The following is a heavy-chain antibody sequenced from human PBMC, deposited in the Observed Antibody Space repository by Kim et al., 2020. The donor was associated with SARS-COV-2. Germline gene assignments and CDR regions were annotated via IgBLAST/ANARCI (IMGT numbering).Heavy chain of an antibody. CDR3: ASRVPLVRGVIHSVSGMDV. CDR2: INPSGGST. J-gene: IGHJ6*02. D-gene: IGHD3-10*01. V-gene: IGHV1-46*01. Sequence: ASVKVSCKASGYTFTSYYMHWVRQAPGQGLEWMGIINPSGGSTSYAQKFQGRVTMTRDTSTSTVYMELSSLRSEDTAVYYCASRVPLVRGVIHSVSGMDVWGQGTTVTVSS. CDR1: GYTFTSYY.